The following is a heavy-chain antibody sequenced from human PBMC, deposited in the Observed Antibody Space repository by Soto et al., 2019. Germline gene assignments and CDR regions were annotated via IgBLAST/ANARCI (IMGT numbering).Heavy chain of an antibody. CDR1: GGSFSAYY. D-gene: IGHD2-8*02. Sequence: SETLSLTCAVYGGSFSAYYWSWICQPPGKGLEWIGEINHSGSTNYNPSLKSRVTISVDTSKNQFSLKLSSVTAADTAVYYCARGQSSLLLDCWGQGILVTVSS. J-gene: IGHJ4*02. CDR2: INHSGST. V-gene: IGHV4-34*01. CDR3: ARGQSSLLLDC.